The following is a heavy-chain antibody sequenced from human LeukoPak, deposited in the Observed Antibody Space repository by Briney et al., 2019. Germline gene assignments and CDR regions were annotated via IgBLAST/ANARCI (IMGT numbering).Heavy chain of an antibody. CDR3: ARESGTTLFDY. Sequence: GGSLRLSCAASGFTFRTSGMNWVRQAPGKGLGWVSYISSSGTTISYAQSVKGRFTITRDNAQNSLALHMDTLRADDTAAYYCARESGTTLFDYWGQGTLVTVSS. J-gene: IGHJ4*02. CDR2: ISSSGTTI. V-gene: IGHV3-48*01. D-gene: IGHD1-1*01. CDR1: GFTFRTSG.